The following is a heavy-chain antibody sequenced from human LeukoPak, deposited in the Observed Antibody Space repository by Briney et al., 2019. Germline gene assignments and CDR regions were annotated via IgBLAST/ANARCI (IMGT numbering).Heavy chain of an antibody. Sequence: SETLSLTCAVYGGSFSSYYWSWIRQPPGKGLEWIGYIYYSGSTNYNPSLKSRVTISVDTSKNQFSLKLSSVTAADTAVYYCARSLGSVRDYFDYWGQGTLVTVSS. CDR3: ARSLGSVRDYFDY. V-gene: IGHV4-59*01. D-gene: IGHD7-27*01. J-gene: IGHJ4*02. CDR1: GGSFSSYY. CDR2: IYYSGST.